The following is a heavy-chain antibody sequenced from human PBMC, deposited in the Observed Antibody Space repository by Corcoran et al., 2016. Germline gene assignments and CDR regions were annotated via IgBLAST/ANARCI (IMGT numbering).Heavy chain of an antibody. CDR3: ARDSAGLRSWYSVDY. J-gene: IGHJ4*02. Sequence: QVQLQESGPGLVKPSETLSLTCTVSGGSLSNYYWSWIRQPPGKGLEWIGYIYHSGVPIYNASLRGRVTLSVDTSKNQFSLKLSSVTAADTAVYYWARDSAGLRSWYSVDYWGQGTLVTVSS. D-gene: IGHD6-13*01. CDR2: IYHSGVP. V-gene: IGHV4-59*01. CDR1: GGSLSNYY.